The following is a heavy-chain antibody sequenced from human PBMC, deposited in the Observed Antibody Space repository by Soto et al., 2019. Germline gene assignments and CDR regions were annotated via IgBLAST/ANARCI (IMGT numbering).Heavy chain of an antibody. V-gene: IGHV1-18*04. CDR2: ISGYSGNA. CDR1: GYIFSDYG. Sequence: QVQAMQSGAEVKKPGDSVKVSCKTSGYIFSDYGMNWVRQAPGQGLEWVGWISGYSGNANLAQKFQGRVTMPTDKSTRKAYMELRRLRSDDTAVYYCAKRTSGTTWGESDYWGQGTLVTVSS. J-gene: IGHJ4*02. CDR3: AKRTSGTTWGESDY. D-gene: IGHD4-17*01.